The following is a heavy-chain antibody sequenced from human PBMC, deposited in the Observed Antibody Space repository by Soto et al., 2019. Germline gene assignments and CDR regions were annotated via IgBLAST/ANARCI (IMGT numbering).Heavy chain of an antibody. V-gene: IGHV4-4*02. D-gene: IGHD1-1*01. CDR1: GGSLSTPVW. CDR3: ARKAWTRLDY. Sequence: QLQLQESGPGLVKPSGTLSLTCGVSGGSLSTPVWWSWVRLPPGKGLEWIGEVCHSGSANYNPSLQSRATISLDKSTNQFSLRLSSVTAPDTAVYYCARKAWTRLDYWGQGALVTVSS. J-gene: IGHJ4*02. CDR2: VCHSGSA.